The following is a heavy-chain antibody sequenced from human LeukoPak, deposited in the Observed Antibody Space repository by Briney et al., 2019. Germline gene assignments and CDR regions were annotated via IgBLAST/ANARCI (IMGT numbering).Heavy chain of an antibody. Sequence: SETLSLTCAVSGGSISSGGYSWSWIRQPPGKGLEWIGYIYHSGSTYYNPPLESRVTISVDRSKNQFSLKLSSVTAADTAVYYCARGLSGYLDYWGQGTLVTVSS. CDR2: IYHSGST. CDR1: GGSISSGGYS. V-gene: IGHV4-30-2*01. D-gene: IGHD3-22*01. CDR3: ARGLSGYLDY. J-gene: IGHJ4*02.